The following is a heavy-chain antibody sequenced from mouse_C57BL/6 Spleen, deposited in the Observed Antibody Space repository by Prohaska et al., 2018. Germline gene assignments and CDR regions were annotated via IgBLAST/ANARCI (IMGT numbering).Heavy chain of an antibody. V-gene: IGHV4-1*01. CDR1: GIAFSRYW. CDR2: INPDSRTI. CDR3: ARRLGDD. J-gene: IGHJ4*01. Sequence: EVKLLQSGGGLVHPGGSLILSCAASGIAFSRYWMSWVPRAPGKGLEWIGEINPDSRTINYAPSLKDKFIISRDNAKNTLYLQMSKVRSEDTALYYCARRLGDDWGQGTSVTVSS.